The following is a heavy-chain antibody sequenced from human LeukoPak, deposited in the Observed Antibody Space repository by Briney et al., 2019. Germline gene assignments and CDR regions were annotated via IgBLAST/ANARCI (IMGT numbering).Heavy chain of an antibody. CDR2: ISWNSGSI. Sequence: GGSLRLSCATSGFTFDDYAMHWVRQAPGKGLEWVSGISWNSGSIGYADSVKGRFTISRDNAKNSLYLQMNSLRAEDMALYYCAKAGEDSGSYFDYWGQGTLVTVSS. CDR3: AKAGEDSGSYFDY. V-gene: IGHV3-9*03. J-gene: IGHJ4*02. CDR1: GFTFDDYA. D-gene: IGHD1-26*01.